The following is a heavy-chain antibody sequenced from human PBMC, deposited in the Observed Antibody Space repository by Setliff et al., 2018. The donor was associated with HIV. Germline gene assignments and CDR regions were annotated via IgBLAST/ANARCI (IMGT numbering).Heavy chain of an antibody. Sequence: SVKVSCKASGGTFSRSVFSWVRQAPGQGLQWVGRFIPMFGATKYAQGFQSRVTITADRSTSTVHMELRSLRSEDTAVYYCARELKGVYDSWSSSDPPYYFDNWGQGTLVTVSS. CDR2: FIPMFGAT. CDR1: GGTFSRSV. D-gene: IGHD3-3*01. V-gene: IGHV1-69*06. J-gene: IGHJ4*02. CDR3: ARELKGVYDSWSSSDPPYYFDN.